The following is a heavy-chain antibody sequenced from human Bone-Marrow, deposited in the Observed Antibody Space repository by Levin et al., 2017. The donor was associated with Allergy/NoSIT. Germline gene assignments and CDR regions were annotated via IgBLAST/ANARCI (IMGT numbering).Heavy chain of an antibody. CDR2: INHSGST. V-gene: IGHV4-34*01. CDR1: GGSFSGYY. Sequence: PGGSLRLSCAVYGGSFSGYYWTWIRQPPGKGLEWIGTINHSGSTNYNPSLKNRVTISVDTSKTQFSLKLSSVTAADPAVFFCARSGFYRPNCHFDYWGQGTLVTVSS. J-gene: IGHJ4*02. D-gene: IGHD2-2*02. CDR3: ARSGFYRPNCHFDY.